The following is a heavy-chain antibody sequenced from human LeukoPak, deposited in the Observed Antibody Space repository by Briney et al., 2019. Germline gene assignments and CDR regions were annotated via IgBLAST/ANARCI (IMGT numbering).Heavy chain of an antibody. CDR2: IYYSGST. D-gene: IGHD6-6*01. V-gene: IGHV4-59*08. Sequence: PSETLSLTCTVSGGSISSYYWSWIRQPPGKGLEWIGYIYYSGSTNYNPSLKSRVTISVDTSKNQFSLKLSSVTAADTAVYYCARQPTKWDYSSSSGQRNYYYYYGMDVWGQGTTVTVSS. CDR3: ARQPTKWDYSSSSGQRNYYYYYGMDV. J-gene: IGHJ6*02. CDR1: GGSISSYY.